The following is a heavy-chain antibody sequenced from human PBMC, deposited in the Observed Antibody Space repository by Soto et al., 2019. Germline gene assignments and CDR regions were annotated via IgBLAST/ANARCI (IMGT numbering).Heavy chain of an antibody. CDR3: AREPGYYGLDV. CDR2: IGSSGDNA. V-gene: IGHV3-11*06. J-gene: IGHJ6*02. Sequence: QVQLVESGGGLVKPGGSLRLSCAASAFTFSDYYMSWIRQPPGKGLEWVSYIGSSGDNANYADAVKGRFTISRDNAKNSLYLQMNSLRAEDTAVYYCAREPGYYGLDVWGQGTTVAVSS. CDR1: AFTFSDYY.